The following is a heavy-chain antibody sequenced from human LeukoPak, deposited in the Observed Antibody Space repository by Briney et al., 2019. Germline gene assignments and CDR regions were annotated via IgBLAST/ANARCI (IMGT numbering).Heavy chain of an antibody. D-gene: IGHD3-3*01. J-gene: IGHJ4*02. Sequence: SVKVSCKASGGTFSSYAISWVRQAPGQGLEXXXXIIPILGIANYAQKFQGRVTITADKSTSTAYMELSSLRPEDTAVYYCARVAQRYYGDYFDYWGQGTLVTVSS. CDR2: IIPILGIA. CDR1: GGTFSSYA. V-gene: IGHV1-69*04. CDR3: ARVAQRYYGDYFDY.